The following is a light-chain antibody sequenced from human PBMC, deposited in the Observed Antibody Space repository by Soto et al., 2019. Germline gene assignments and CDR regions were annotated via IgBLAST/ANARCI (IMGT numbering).Light chain of an antibody. V-gene: IGKV3-20*01. J-gene: IGKJ5*01. CDR1: QSVSSSY. CDR2: GAS. CDR3: QQYRSSPT. Sequence: EIVLTQSPGTLSLSPGERATLSCRASQSVSSSYLSWDQQKPGQAPRLLIYGASSRATGIPERFSGSGSGTDFNLTISRLEHEDFAVYYCQQYRSSPTFGQGTRLEIK.